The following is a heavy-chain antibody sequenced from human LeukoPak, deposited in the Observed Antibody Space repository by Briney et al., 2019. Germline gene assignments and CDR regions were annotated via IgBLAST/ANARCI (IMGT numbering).Heavy chain of an antibody. CDR2: ISAYNGNT. Sequence: ASVKVSCTASGYTFTSYGISWVRQAPGQGLEWMGWISAYNGNTNYAQKLQGRVTMTTDTSTSTAYMELRSLRSDDTAVYYCARETYYYDSSGYYLDYWGQGTLVTVSS. J-gene: IGHJ4*02. CDR1: GYTFTSYG. CDR3: ARETYYYDSSGYYLDY. D-gene: IGHD3-22*01. V-gene: IGHV1-18*01.